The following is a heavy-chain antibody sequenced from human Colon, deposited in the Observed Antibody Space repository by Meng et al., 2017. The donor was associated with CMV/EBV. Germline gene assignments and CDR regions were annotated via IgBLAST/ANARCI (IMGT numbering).Heavy chain of an antibody. CDR3: VREAVLFTPYFDN. CDR2: IGRDSSAV. J-gene: IGHJ4*02. CDR1: GFTFSSYP. Sequence: GESLKISCAASGFTFSSYPMYWVRQAPGKGLEWVAYIGRDSSAVYYPDSVKGRFTISRDNAKNSLYLQMNSLRAEDTAVYYCVREAVLFTPYFDNWGQGTLVTVSS. V-gene: IGHV3-48*04.